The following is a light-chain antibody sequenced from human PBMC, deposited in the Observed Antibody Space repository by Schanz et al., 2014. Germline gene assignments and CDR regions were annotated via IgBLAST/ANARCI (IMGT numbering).Light chain of an antibody. CDR2: DVF. CDR3: CSYVGTRGSWV. V-gene: IGLV2-14*01. J-gene: IGLJ3*02. Sequence: ALTQPASMSGSPGQSITISCNGSSSDIGGYDYVSWYRQYPGKAPKLMIYDVFNRPSGVSHRFTGSKSDNTATLTISGLQAEDEADYYCCSYVGTRGSWVFGGGTKVTVL. CDR1: SSDIGGYDY.